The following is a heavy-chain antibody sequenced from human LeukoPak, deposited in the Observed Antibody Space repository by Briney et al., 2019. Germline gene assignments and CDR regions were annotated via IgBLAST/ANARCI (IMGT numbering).Heavy chain of an antibody. Sequence: GASLRLSWAAAGFSFSSYAMGWVRLDPRNWLGWVLAISGGAGSTYYPDSVKGRFTISRDNSTHTLYLQMNSLRAGDTAVYYCAKDEEVVDFDYWGQGTRVTVSS. CDR2: ISGGAGST. J-gene: IGHJ4*02. CDR3: AKDEEVVDFDY. CDR1: GFSFSSYA. D-gene: IGHD2-15*01. V-gene: IGHV3-23*01.